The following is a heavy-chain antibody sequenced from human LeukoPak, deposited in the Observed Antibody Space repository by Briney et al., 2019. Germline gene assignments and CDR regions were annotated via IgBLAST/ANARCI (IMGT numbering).Heavy chain of an antibody. Sequence: ASVKVSCKVSGYTLTELSMHWVRQAPGKGLEWMGGFDPEDGETIYAQKFQGRVTMTEDTSTDTAYMELSSLRSEDTAVYYCATDRDYYDNRTHRNYFDYWGQGTLVTVSS. CDR3: ATDRDYYDNRTHRNYFDY. CDR2: FDPEDGET. CDR1: GYTLTELS. J-gene: IGHJ4*02. V-gene: IGHV1-24*01. D-gene: IGHD3-22*01.